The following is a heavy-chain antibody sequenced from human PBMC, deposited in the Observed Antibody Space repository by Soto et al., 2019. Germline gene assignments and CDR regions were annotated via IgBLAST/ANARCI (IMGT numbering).Heavy chain of an antibody. Sequence: ASVKVSCKASGYTFTSYYMHWVRQAPGQGLEWMGIINPSGGSTSYAQKFQGRVTMTRDTSTSTVYMELSSLRSEDTAVYYCAREHDSSGYPARNDAFDIWGQGTMVTVSS. CDR2: INPSGGST. CDR1: GYTFTSYY. CDR3: AREHDSSGYPARNDAFDI. J-gene: IGHJ3*02. V-gene: IGHV1-46*01. D-gene: IGHD3-22*01.